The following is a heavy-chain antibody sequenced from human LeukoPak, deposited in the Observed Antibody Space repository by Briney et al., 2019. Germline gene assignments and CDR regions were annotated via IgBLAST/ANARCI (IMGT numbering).Heavy chain of an antibody. V-gene: IGHV1-69*13. CDR2: IIPIFGTA. Sequence: SVKVSCKASGGTFSSYAISWVRQAPGQGLEWMGGIIPIFGTANYAQKFQGRVTITADESTSTAYMELSSLRSEDTAVYYCARDYGDAEDYYYMDVWGKGTTVTVSS. CDR1: GGTFSSYA. D-gene: IGHD4-17*01. CDR3: ARDYGDAEDYYYMDV. J-gene: IGHJ6*03.